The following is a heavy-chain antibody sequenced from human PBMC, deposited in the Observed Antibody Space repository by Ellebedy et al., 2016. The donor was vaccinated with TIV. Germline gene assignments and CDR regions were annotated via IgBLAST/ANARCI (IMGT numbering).Heavy chain of an antibody. CDR1: GFTFSSYF. D-gene: IGHD5-12*01. J-gene: IGHJ5*02. Sequence: PGGSLRLSCAASGFTFSSYFMHWVRQAPGKGLEYLSSISANGDIIQYVNSVKGRFTISRDNSKNTLYLQMGSLRPEDMAVYYCARDKDGGYGFDPWGQGTLVTVSS. CDR3: ARDKDGGYGFDP. V-gene: IGHV3-64*01. CDR2: ISANGDII.